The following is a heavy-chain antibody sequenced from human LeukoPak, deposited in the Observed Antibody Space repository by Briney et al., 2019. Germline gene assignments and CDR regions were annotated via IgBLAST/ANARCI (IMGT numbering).Heavy chain of an antibody. CDR1: GFSLTTSGVA. Sequence: SGPTLVNPTQTLTLTCTFSGFSLTTSGVAVASVRQPPGKALVWLAVFHGNYDTRYTPSLKSSLTITKGISAEVVVLTMTNMDPVDTATYYCAHRYCSGRGCYLDYWGQGDLVTVSS. CDR3: AHRYCSGRGCYLDY. J-gene: IGHJ4*03. V-gene: IGHV2-5*01. D-gene: IGHD2-15*01. CDR2: FHGNYDT.